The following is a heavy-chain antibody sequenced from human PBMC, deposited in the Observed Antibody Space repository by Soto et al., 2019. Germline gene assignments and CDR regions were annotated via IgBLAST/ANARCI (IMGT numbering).Heavy chain of an antibody. J-gene: IGHJ6*03. CDR1: GGSISSGGYY. Sequence: SETLSLTCTVSGGSISSGGYYWSWIRQHPGKGLEGIGYIYDSGSTYYNPSLKSRGNISVDTSKNQFSPKLSSVAAADPAVYSCARSRGLYGDYYYYYMDVWGKGTTVTVSS. D-gene: IGHD4-17*01. CDR2: IYDSGST. CDR3: ARSRGLYGDYYYYYMDV. V-gene: IGHV4-31*03.